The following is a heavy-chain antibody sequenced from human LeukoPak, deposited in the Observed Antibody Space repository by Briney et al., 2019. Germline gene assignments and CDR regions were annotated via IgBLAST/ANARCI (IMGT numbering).Heavy chain of an antibody. V-gene: IGHV3-30*04. CDR1: GFTFSSYA. Sequence: PGGSLRLSCAASGFTFSSYAMHWVRQAPGKGLEWVAVISYDGSNKYYADSVKGRFTISRDNSKNTLYLQMNSLRAEDTAVYYCARGPIEWELPESIYYYYGMDVWGQGTTVTVSS. J-gene: IGHJ6*02. D-gene: IGHD1-26*01. CDR2: ISYDGSNK. CDR3: ARGPIEWELPESIYYYYGMDV.